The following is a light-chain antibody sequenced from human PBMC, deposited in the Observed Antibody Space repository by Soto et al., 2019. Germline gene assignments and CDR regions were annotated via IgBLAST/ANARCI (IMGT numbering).Light chain of an antibody. CDR3: GSYAGRNNMGV. J-gene: IGLJ1*01. CDR1: SSDVGGYNY. Sequence: QPVLTQPPSASGSPGQSVTISCTGTSSDVGGYNYVSWYQQHPGKAPKLMIYEVTKRPSGVPDRFSGSKSGDTASLTVSGLQAEDEADYYCGSYAGRNNMGVFGTGTKVTVL. CDR2: EVT. V-gene: IGLV2-8*01.